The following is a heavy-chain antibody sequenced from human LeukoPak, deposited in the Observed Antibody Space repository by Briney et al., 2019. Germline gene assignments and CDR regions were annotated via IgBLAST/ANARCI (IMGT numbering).Heavy chain of an antibody. Sequence: SETLSLTCTVSGYSISSGYYWGWIRQPPGKGLEWIGSIYHSGSTYYNPSLKSRVTISVDTSKNQFSLKLSSVTAADTAVYYCARVQYYDFWGGYYPRDWFDPWGQGTLVTVSS. CDR3: ARVQYYDFWGGYYPRDWFDP. CDR1: GYSISSGYY. V-gene: IGHV4-38-2*02. D-gene: IGHD3-3*01. J-gene: IGHJ5*02. CDR2: IYHSGST.